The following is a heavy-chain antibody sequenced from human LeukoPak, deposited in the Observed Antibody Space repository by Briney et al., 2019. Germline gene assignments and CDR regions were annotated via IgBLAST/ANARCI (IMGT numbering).Heavy chain of an antibody. D-gene: IGHD2-21*02. Sequence: ASVKVSCKASGYTFTGYYMHWVRQAPGQGLEWMGRINPNSGGTNYAQKFQGRVTMTRDTSISTVYMELSRLRSDDTAVYYCARTAYCGGDCYIDYWGQGTLVTVSS. CDR3: ARTAYCGGDCYIDY. V-gene: IGHV1-2*06. CDR1: GYTFTGYY. CDR2: INPNSGGT. J-gene: IGHJ4*02.